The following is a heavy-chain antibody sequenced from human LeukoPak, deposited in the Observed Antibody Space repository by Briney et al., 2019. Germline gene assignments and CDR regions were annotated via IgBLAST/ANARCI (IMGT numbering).Heavy chain of an antibody. J-gene: IGHJ4*02. D-gene: IGHD6-13*01. CDR2: INTSGGST. V-gene: IGHV1-46*01. CDR1: GYTFTYYY. CDR3: ARPLTSAAGSYEFVY. Sequence: ASVKVSCKASGYTFTYYYMHWVRQAPGQGLEWMAIINTSGGSTNYAQKFQGRLTVTRDTSTSTVYMELSSLRSEDTAVYYCARPLTSAAGSYEFVYWDQGTLVTVSS.